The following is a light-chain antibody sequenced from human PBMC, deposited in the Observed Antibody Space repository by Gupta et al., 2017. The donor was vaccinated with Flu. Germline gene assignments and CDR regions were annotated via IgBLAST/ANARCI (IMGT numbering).Light chain of an antibody. V-gene: IGLV1-40*01. CDR3: QSYDTALRAWV. Sequence: QSVLTQPPSVFEAPGQRVSVTCTGSRSNIGAGLNIHWFQQLPGTAPKLLIYDNNNRPSGVPDRFSGSKSVTSGSLSITGLQAEDEADYFCQSYDTALRAWVFGGGTKLTVL. CDR1: RSNIGAGLN. CDR2: DNN. J-gene: IGLJ3*02.